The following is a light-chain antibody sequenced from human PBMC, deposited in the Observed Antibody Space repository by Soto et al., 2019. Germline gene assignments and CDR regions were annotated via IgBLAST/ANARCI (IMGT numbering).Light chain of an antibody. J-gene: IGKJ1*01. CDR1: ESVSSN. CDR3: QQYGTSPT. CDR2: GAS. Sequence: EIVMSHSPATLSVSPGERATLSCRASESVSSNLAWYQQKPGQAPRLLIYGASTRATGIPARFSGSGSGTEFTLTISRLEPEDFAVYFCQQYGTSPTFGQGTKVDIK. V-gene: IGKV3-15*01.